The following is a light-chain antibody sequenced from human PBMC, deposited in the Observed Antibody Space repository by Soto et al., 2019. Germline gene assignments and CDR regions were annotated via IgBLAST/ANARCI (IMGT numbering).Light chain of an antibody. Sequence: QSALTQPASLSGSPGQSITISCIGTSSDVGKYNFVSWYQQHPGKAPKLMIYEGSKRPSGVSDRFSASKSGNTASLTISGLQPDDEADYYCCSYAGSTTRFGGGTKLTVL. J-gene: IGLJ2*01. V-gene: IGLV2-23*01. CDR1: SSDVGKYNF. CDR3: CSYAGSTTR. CDR2: EGS.